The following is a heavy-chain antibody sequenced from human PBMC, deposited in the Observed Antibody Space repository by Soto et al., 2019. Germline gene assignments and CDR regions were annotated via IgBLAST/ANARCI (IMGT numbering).Heavy chain of an antibody. CDR1: GFTFSSYS. V-gene: IGHV3-48*01. D-gene: IGHD5-18*01. CDR2: ISSSSSTI. J-gene: IGHJ4*02. Sequence: EVQLLESGGGLVQPGGSLRLSCAASGFTFSSYSMNWIRQAPGKGLEWVSYISSSSSTIYYADSVKGRFPISRDNSKISLYLQMNSLRAEDTAVYYCARDHSSGLFDYWGQGRLVTVSS. CDR3: ARDHSSGLFDY.